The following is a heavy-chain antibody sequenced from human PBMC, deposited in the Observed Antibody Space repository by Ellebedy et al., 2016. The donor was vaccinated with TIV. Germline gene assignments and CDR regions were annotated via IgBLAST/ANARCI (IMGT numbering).Heavy chain of an antibody. V-gene: IGHV5-10-1*01. Sequence: GESLKISXKGSGHSFITYWISWVRQMPGKGLEWMGRIDPSDSSTNYSPSFRGHVTISVDKSIRTAYLQWSSLKASDTAMYYCALIVVADRGPWGQGTLVTVSS. J-gene: IGHJ5*02. CDR1: GHSFITYW. CDR2: IDPSDSST. D-gene: IGHD3-22*01. CDR3: ALIVVADRGP.